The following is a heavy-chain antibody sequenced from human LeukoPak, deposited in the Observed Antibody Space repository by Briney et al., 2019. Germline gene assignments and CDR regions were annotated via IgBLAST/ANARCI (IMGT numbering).Heavy chain of an antibody. CDR3: ARAPVTSCRGAYCYPFDY. J-gene: IGHJ4*02. CDR1: GFPLSSYA. Sequence: GGSLRLSCAAFGFPLSSYAMSWVRQAPGKGLEWVSATSSSDAGTYHADSVRGRFTISRDNSKNTLYLQMNSLRVEDAAVYYCARAPVTSCRGAYCYPFDYWGQGTLVAVSS. CDR2: TSSSDAGT. V-gene: IGHV3-23*01. D-gene: IGHD2-21*01.